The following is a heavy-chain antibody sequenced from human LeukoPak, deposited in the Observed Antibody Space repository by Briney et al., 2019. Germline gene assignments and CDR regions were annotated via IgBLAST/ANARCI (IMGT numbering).Heavy chain of an antibody. CDR3: ARRNIVGATLTY. Sequence: PSETLSLTCTVSVCSISSYYWSWIRQPAGKGLDGIGRIYTSGRTNYNPSLTSRVPISVETSKNPFSLKMSSVTAEDPAVYSCARRNIVGATLTYWGQGTLVTVSS. V-gene: IGHV4-4*07. CDR2: IYTSGRT. D-gene: IGHD1-26*01. CDR1: VCSISSYY. J-gene: IGHJ4*02.